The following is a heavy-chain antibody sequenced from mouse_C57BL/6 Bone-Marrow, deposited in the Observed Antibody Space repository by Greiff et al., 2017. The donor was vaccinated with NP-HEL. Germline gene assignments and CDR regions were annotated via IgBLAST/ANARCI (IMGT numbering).Heavy chain of an antibody. J-gene: IGHJ1*03. CDR1: GYAFSSSW. D-gene: IGHD2-4*01. CDR3: APIDYDYDDWYFDV. CDR2: IYPGDGDT. V-gene: IGHV1-82*01. Sequence: QVQLQQSGPELVKPGASVKISCKASGYAFSSSWMNWVKQRPGKGLEWIGRIYPGDGDTNYNGKFKGKATLTADKSSSTAYMQLSSLTSEDSAVYVCAPIDYDYDDWYFDVWGTGTTVTVSS.